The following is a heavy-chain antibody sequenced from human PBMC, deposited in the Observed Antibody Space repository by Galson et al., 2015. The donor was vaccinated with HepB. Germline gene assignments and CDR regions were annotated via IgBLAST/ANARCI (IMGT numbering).Heavy chain of an antibody. V-gene: IGHV3-7*03. Sequence: SLRLSCAASGFTFSSYWMSWVRQAPGKGLEWVANIKQEGSEKYYVDSVKGRFTISRDNAKNSVYLQMNSLRAEDTAVYYCARAHGSPWYYYYYYMDVWGKGTTVTVS. CDR1: GFTFSSYW. J-gene: IGHJ6*03. D-gene: IGHD2-15*01. CDR2: IKQEGSEK. CDR3: ARAHGSPWYYYYYYMDV.